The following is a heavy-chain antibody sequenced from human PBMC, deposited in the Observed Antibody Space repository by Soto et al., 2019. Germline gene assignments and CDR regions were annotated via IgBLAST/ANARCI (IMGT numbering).Heavy chain of an antibody. CDR2: ISSSSSTI. V-gene: IGHV3-48*02. CDR1: GFTFSSYS. CDR3: ARVDGGYSYGSFVGHYYYYYGMDV. J-gene: IGHJ6*02. D-gene: IGHD5-18*01. Sequence: EVQLVESGGGLVQPGGSLRLSCAASGFTFSSYSVNWVRQAPGKGLEWVSYISSSSSTIYYADSVKGRFTISRDNAKNSLYLQMNSLRDEDTAVYYCARVDGGYSYGSFVGHYYYYYGMDVWGQGTTVTVSS.